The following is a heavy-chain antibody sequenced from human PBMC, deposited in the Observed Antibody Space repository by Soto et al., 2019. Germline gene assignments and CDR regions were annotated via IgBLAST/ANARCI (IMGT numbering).Heavy chain of an antibody. D-gene: IGHD3-10*01. Sequence: ASVKVSCKASGYTFTSYGISWVLQAPGQGLEWMGWISAYNGNTNYAQKLQGRVTMTTDTSTSTAYMELRSLRSDDTAVYYCARDAPQLLWFGDPFDYWGQGTLVTVSS. CDR3: ARDAPQLLWFGDPFDY. CDR1: GYTFTSYG. J-gene: IGHJ4*02. CDR2: ISAYNGNT. V-gene: IGHV1-18*01.